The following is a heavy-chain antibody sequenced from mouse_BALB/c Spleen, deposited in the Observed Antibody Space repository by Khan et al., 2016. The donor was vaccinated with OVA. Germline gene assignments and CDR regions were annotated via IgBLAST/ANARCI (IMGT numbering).Heavy chain of an antibody. Sequence: LVESGPELKKPGETVKISCKASGYTFPNYGMNWVKQAPGKGLKWMGWINTYTGEPTYADDFKGRFSFSLETSASTAYLQINNLKNEDTATYFCARPPYFSYVMVYWGQGTSVTVSS. J-gene: IGHJ4*01. V-gene: IGHV9-3-1*01. D-gene: IGHD2-10*01. CDR3: ARPPYFSYVMVY. CDR1: GYTFPNYG. CDR2: INTYTGEP.